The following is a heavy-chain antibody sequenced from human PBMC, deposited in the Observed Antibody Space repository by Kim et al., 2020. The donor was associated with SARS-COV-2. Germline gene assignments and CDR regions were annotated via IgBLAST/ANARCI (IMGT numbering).Heavy chain of an antibody. J-gene: IGHJ5*02. CDR3: ARYYYGSGSYSWFDP. Sequence: PSLKSRVTISVDTSKNQFSLKLSSVTAAETAVYYCARYYYGSGSYSWFDPWGQGTLVTVSS. D-gene: IGHD3-10*01. V-gene: IGHV4-39*01.